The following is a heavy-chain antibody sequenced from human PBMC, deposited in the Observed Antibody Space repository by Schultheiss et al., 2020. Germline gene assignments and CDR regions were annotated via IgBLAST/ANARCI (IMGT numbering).Heavy chain of an antibody. V-gene: IGHV4-39*01. D-gene: IGHD1-26*01. CDR3: ARLSGTYGSDCDY. J-gene: IGHJ4*02. Sequence: SETLSLTCSVSGASISSSSYFWGWIRQPPGRGLEWIATISYSGSTYYNPSLKSRVTISVDTSKNQFSLKMISVTAADTAVFYCARLSGTYGSDCDYWGQGTLVTVSS. CDR1: GASISSSSYF. CDR2: ISYSGST.